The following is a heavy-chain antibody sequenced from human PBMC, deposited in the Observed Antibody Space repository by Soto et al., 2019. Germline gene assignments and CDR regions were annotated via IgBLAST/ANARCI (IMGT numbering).Heavy chain of an antibody. CDR3: AQDGIGGNAAAYYFGLDV. Sequence: ALRLASATSVFTFEEYARQWVPQLPWKGLEWVSGISWESGSKVYADSVKGRFTISRDNARNSLYLQINILRPDDTAVYYCAQDGIGGNAAAYYFGLDVWGHGTSVTVSS. D-gene: IGHD2-15*01. CDR1: VFTFEEYA. J-gene: IGHJ6*02. CDR2: ISWESGSK. V-gene: IGHV3-9*01.